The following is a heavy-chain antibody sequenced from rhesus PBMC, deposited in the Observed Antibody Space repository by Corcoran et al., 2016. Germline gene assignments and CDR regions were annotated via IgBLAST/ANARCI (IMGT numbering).Heavy chain of an antibody. CDR1: GGSFSSYW. V-gene: IGHV4-80*01. J-gene: IGHJ4*01. D-gene: IGHD3-28*01. Sequence: QVQLQESGPGLVKPSETLSLTCAVSGGSFSSYWWSWIRQPPGKGLEWIGEINGNSGSTNDTPSLKSRFTISKDASKNQFSLKLSSVTAADTAVYYCARPNYDSGYYTPYFDYWGQGVLVTVSS. CDR3: ARPNYDSGYYTPYFDY. CDR2: INGNSGST.